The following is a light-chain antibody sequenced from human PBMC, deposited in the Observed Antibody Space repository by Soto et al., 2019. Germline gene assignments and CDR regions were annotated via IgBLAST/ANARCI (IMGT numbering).Light chain of an antibody. V-gene: IGKV1-5*01. Sequence: DIQMTQSPYTLSPSVGDRVSITCRASQSISGWLAWYQQKPGKAPKLMIYDASSLEIVVPSRFSGSGSGTEVSLTFSRLQPDDFATYYCQQYISYSGNAFGQGTKLEIK. CDR1: QSISGW. J-gene: IGKJ2*01. CDR2: DAS. CDR3: QQYISYSGNA.